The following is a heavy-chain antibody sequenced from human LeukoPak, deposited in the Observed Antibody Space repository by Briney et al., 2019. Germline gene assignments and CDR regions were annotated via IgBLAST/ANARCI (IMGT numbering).Heavy chain of an antibody. J-gene: IGHJ5*02. V-gene: IGHV3-7*01. CDR3: ARAGVVWFGEFDP. CDR2: IKQDGSDK. Sequence: GGSLRLSCAASGFIFNTYWMTWVRQAPGKGLEWVANIKQDGSDKYYVDSVKGRFTISRDNAKNSLHLQMNSLRAEDTAVYYCARAGVVWFGEFDPWGQGTLVTVSS. CDR1: GFIFNTYW. D-gene: IGHD3-10*01.